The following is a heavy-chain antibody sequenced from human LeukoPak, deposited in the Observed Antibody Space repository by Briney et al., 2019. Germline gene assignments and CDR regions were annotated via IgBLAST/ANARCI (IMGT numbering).Heavy chain of an antibody. V-gene: IGHV3-74*01. Sequence: PGGSLRLSCAASGFTFSSYWMHWVRQAPGKGLVWVSRISEDGSSANYADSVKGRFTISRDNAKNTLYLQMNSLRAGDTAVYYCARHLHDWGQGTLVTVSS. CDR1: GFTFSSYW. J-gene: IGHJ4*02. CDR2: ISEDGSSA. D-gene: IGHD3-16*01. CDR3: ARHLHD.